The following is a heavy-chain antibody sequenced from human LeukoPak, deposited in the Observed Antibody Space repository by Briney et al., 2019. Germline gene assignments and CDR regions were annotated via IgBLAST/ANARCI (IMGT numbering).Heavy chain of an antibody. V-gene: IGHV1-18*01. J-gene: IGHJ4*02. Sequence: ASGKVSCHVSGFNFTSFDITWVRQAPGQGIEWIGRDRFYNGNTYYSQRFQDRVTITKDTSTGTAYMDLRNLRTDDTAMYYCARNGRVRRVVKDLFEYWGQGTLVAVSS. CDR2: RFYNGNT. CDR3: ARNGRVRRVVKDLFEY. CDR1: GFNFTSFD. D-gene: IGHD3-10*01.